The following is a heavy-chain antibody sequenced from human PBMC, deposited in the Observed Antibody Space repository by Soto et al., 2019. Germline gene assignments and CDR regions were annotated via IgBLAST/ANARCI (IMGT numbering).Heavy chain of an antibody. V-gene: IGHV4-59*01. J-gene: IGHJ4*02. D-gene: IGHD4-17*01. CDR3: ARGGSYGDFFDY. Sequence: SETVSLTCTVSCGSMSSNYWTWIRQSPGKGLEWIGYIYYTGSTKYNPSLKSRVTISLDTSKNQFSLRLTSVTSADTAVYYCARGGSYGDFFDYWGQGAQVTVSS. CDR1: CGSMSSNY. CDR2: IYYTGST.